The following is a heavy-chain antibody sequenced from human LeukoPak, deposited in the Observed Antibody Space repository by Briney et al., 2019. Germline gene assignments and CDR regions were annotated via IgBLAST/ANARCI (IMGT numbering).Heavy chain of an antibody. CDR2: IRQDSGDS. CDR1: GFTFSNYW. J-gene: IGHJ4*02. V-gene: IGHV3-7*01. CDR3: ARGEYQLPQQ. Sequence: GGSLRLSCAASGFTFSNYWMSWVRQAPGRGLEWVANIRQDSGDSRYVDSVRGRFTISRDNRDNSLYLQMNSLRVEDTAVYYCARGEYQLPQQWGQGTLVTVSS. D-gene: IGHD2-2*01.